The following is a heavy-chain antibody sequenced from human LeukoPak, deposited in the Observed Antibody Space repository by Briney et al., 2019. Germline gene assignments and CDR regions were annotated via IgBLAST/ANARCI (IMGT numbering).Heavy chain of an antibody. CDR2: ISSNGGST. CDR3: ATQYNSPGYSSSWIPNYFDY. J-gene: IGHJ4*02. CDR1: GFTFSSYA. V-gene: IGHV3-64*01. Sequence: GGSLRLSCAASGFTFSSYAMHWVRQAPGKGLEYVSAISSNGGSTYYANSVKGRFTISRDNSKNTLYLQMGSLRAEDMAVYYCATQYNSPGYSSSWIPNYFDYWGQGTLVTVSS. D-gene: IGHD6-13*01.